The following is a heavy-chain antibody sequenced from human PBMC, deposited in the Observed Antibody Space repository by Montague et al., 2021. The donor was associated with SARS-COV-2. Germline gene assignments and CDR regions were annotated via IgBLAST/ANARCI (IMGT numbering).Heavy chain of an antibody. CDR3: ARGLENDGSGSHDVDP. V-gene: IGHV4-34*01. D-gene: IGHD3-10*01. Sequence: SETLSLTCAVYGGSFSNYYWTWIRQPPGKGLEWIGEINYSGDTYYNPSLTSRVTISMDTSESQFSLKLRSVTAADTAVYYCARGLENDGSGSHDVDPWGQGTLVTVSA. CDR2: INYSGDT. J-gene: IGHJ5*02. CDR1: GGSFSNYY.